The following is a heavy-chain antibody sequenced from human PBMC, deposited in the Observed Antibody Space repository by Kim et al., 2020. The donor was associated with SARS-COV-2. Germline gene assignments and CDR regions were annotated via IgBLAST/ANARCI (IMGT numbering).Heavy chain of an antibody. D-gene: IGHD2-21*02. J-gene: IGHJ4*02. Sequence: GGSLRLSCAASGFSLRSYAMSWVRQAPGKGLEGVSSISGSGDNTYYADSVKGRFTISRDNSKNTLFLQMNSLRVEDTARYFCARYAENCGGDCYLDYWGQGTLVTVSS. CDR2: ISGSGDNT. CDR1: GFSLRSYA. CDR3: ARYAENCGGDCYLDY. V-gene: IGHV3-23*01.